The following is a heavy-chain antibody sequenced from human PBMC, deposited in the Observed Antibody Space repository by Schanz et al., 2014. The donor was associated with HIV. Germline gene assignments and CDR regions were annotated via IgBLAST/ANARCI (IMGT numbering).Heavy chain of an antibody. D-gene: IGHD2-2*01. V-gene: IGHV3-30*03. CDR3: ARDGNIVVIPAAKGEGSWFDP. J-gene: IGHJ5*02. CDR2: INGDGGII. CDR1: GFTFRTFS. Sequence: VQLVESGGGLVQPGGTLRLSCATSGFTFRTFSMDWVRQSPGRGLEWVAAINGDGGIIVYGDSAKGRFTISRDNSKNTLYLQMNSLRAEDTAVYFCARDGNIVVIPAAKGEGSWFDPWGQGTLVTVSS.